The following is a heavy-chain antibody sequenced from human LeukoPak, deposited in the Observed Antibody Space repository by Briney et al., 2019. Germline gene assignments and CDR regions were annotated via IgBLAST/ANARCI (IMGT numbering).Heavy chain of an antibody. CDR2: NSGST. CDR1: GGSVNRGNYY. Sequence: PSETLSLTCTVSGGSVNRGNYYWTWIRQPPGKGLEWIGYNSGSTNYNPSVKSRVTISVDTSKNQFSLKLSSVTAADTAVYYCARQGVSGGWTTDAFDIWGQGTMVTVSS. V-gene: IGHV4-61*01. CDR3: ARQGVSGGWTTDAFDI. D-gene: IGHD6-19*01. J-gene: IGHJ3*02.